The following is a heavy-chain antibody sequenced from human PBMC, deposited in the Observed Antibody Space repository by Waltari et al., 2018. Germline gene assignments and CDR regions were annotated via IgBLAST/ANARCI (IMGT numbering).Heavy chain of an antibody. V-gene: IGHV1-8*03. CDR1: GYTFTSYD. CDR3: ARGAWFGEFFPDWFDP. CDR2: MNPNSGNT. D-gene: IGHD3-10*01. Sequence: QVQLVQSGAEVKKPGASVKVSCKASGYTFTSYDIHWVRQATGQGLEWMGWMNPNSGNTGYAQKFQGRVTITRNTSISTAYMELSSLRSEDTAVYYCARGAWFGEFFPDWFDPWGQGTLVTVSS. J-gene: IGHJ5*02.